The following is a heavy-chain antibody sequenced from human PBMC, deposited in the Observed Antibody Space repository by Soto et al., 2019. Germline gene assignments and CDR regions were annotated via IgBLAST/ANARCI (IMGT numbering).Heavy chain of an antibody. CDR2: IDYSGST. Sequence: TLSLTCTVSGGSISSDDYYWSWIRQPPGMGLEWIGYIDYSGSTYYNPTIKSRVTISVYTFKNLFSLKLSSVTVADTAVYYCAIDPGYCSGGSCERRTYGMDVWGQGTTVT. D-gene: IGHD2-15*01. CDR1: GGSISSDDYY. J-gene: IGHJ6*02. V-gene: IGHV4-30-4*01. CDR3: AIDPGYCSGGSCERRTYGMDV.